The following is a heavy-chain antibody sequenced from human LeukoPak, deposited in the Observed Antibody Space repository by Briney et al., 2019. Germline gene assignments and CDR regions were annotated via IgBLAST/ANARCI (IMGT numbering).Heavy chain of an antibody. CDR2: IYYSGST. CDR1: GGSISSSSYY. V-gene: IGHV4-39*01. Sequence: SETLSLTCTVSGGSISSSSYYWGWIRQPPGKGLEWIGSIYYSGSTYYNPSLKSRVTISVDTSKNQFSLKLGSVTAADTAVYYCARRIIAAVHLDLYNWFDPWGQGTLVTVSS. J-gene: IGHJ5*02. CDR3: ARRIIAAVHLDLYNWFDP. D-gene: IGHD6-13*01.